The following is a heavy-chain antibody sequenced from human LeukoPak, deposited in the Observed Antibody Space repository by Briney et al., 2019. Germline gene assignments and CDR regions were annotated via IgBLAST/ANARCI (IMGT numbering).Heavy chain of an antibody. CDR3: ARRGGSGSYYTNWFDP. CDR2: INHSGST. Sequence: SETLSLTCAVYGGSFSGYYWSWIRQPPGKGLEWIGEINHSGSTNYNPSLKSRVTISVDTSKNQFSLKLSSVTAADTAVYYCARRGGSGSYYTNWFDPWGQGTLVTVSS. CDR1: GGSFSGYY. J-gene: IGHJ5*02. V-gene: IGHV4-34*01. D-gene: IGHD3-10*01.